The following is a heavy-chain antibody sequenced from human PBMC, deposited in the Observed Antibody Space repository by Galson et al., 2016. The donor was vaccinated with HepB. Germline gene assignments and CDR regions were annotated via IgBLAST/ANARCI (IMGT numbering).Heavy chain of an antibody. V-gene: IGHV3-30*18. CDR3: AKGRWDFDS. D-gene: IGHD5-24*01. CDR2: ISKDGSNK. Sequence: SLRLSCAASGFTFSSFAMHWVRQAPGKGLEWVAVISKDGSNKYYADSVKGRFTISRDNSKNTLYLQMHSLRGEDTAVYYCAKGRWDFDSWGQGTLVTVSS. CDR1: GFTFSSFA. J-gene: IGHJ4*02.